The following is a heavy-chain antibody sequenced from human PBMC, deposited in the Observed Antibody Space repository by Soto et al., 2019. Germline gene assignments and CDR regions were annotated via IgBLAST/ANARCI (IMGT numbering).Heavy chain of an antibody. V-gene: IGHV4-61*08. CDR3: ARIWAIAVAGKFDY. J-gene: IGHJ4*02. Sequence: PSETLSLTCTVSGGSVSGGGDYWSWIRQSPGKGLEWIGHIYYSGRTDYNPSLKSRLTISIDTSKNQFSLNLSTVTAADTAVYYCARIWAIAVAGKFDYWGPGMLVTVSS. D-gene: IGHD6-19*01. CDR2: IYYSGRT. CDR1: GGSVSGGGDY.